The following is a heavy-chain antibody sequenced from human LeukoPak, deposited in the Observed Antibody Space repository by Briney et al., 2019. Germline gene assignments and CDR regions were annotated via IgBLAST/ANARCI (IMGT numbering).Heavy chain of an antibody. J-gene: IGHJ3*02. V-gene: IGHV3-49*03. CDR2: IRSKAYGGTT. CDR3: TRLVVGASAFDI. CDR1: GFTFGDYA. Sequence: GRSLRLSCTASGFTFGDYAMSWFRQAPGKGLEGGGFIRSKAYGGTTEYAASVKGRFTISRDDSKSIAYLQMNSLKTEDTAVYYCTRLVVGASAFDIWGQGTMVTVSS. D-gene: IGHD1-26*01.